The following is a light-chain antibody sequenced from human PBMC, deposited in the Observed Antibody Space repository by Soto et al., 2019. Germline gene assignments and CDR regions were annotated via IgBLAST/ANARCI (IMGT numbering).Light chain of an antibody. CDR1: QSLSNW. CDR3: QQDISSPLA. J-gene: IGKJ4*01. CDR2: KAS. V-gene: IGKV1-5*03. Sequence: DIQMTKSPSPMSASVGARVTITCRASQSLSNWLAWYQQKTGKAPKLLIAKASSLDSGVPSRFSGSGSGTEFTLTISSLQPDDFATYYCQQDISSPLAFGGGTKVEIK.